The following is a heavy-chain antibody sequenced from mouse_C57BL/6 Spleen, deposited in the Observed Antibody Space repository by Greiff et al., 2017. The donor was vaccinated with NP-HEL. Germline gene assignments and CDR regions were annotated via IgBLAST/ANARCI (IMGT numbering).Heavy chain of an antibody. CDR1: GYSITSGYY. CDR2: ISYDGSN. J-gene: IGHJ2*01. CDR3: ARETTVVATYYFDY. D-gene: IGHD1-1*01. Sequence: EVKLQESGPGLVKPSQSLSLTCSITGYSITSGYYWNWIRQFPGNKLEWMGYISYDGSNNYNPSLKNRTSITRDTSKNQFFLKLNSVTTEDTATYYCARETTVVATYYFDYWGQGTTLTVSS. V-gene: IGHV3-6*01.